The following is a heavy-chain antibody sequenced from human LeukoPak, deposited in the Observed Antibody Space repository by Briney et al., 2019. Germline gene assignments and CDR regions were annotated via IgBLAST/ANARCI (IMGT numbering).Heavy chain of an antibody. CDR3: ARVWFGELTLDI. Sequence: GGSLRLSCAASGFTFSSYSMNWVRQAPGKGLERVSSISSSSSYIYYAYSVKGGFTISTDNAKNSLYLQMNSLRAEDTAVYYCARVWFGELTLDIWGQGTMVTVSS. CDR2: ISSSSSYI. J-gene: IGHJ3*02. D-gene: IGHD3-10*01. V-gene: IGHV3-21*01. CDR1: GFTFSSYS.